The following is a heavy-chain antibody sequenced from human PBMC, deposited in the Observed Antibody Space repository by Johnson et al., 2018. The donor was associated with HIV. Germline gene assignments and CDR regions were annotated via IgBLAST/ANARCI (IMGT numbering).Heavy chain of an antibody. D-gene: IGHD6-13*01. J-gene: IGHJ3*02. V-gene: IGHV3-30*18. Sequence: QVQLVESGGGVVQPGRSLRLSCAASRFTFSSYVMHWVRQAPGKGLEWVAVISYDGSNKYYADSVKGRFTISRDNAKNSLYLQMNSLRAEDTALYYCAKDIDRYSRSWFPAFDIWGQGTKVTVSS. CDR2: ISYDGSNK. CDR1: RFTFSSYV. CDR3: AKDIDRYSRSWFPAFDI.